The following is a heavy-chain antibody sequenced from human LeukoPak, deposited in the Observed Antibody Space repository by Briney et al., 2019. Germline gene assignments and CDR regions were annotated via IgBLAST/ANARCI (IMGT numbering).Heavy chain of an antibody. CDR1: GFTFSSYA. V-gene: IGHV3-21*01. CDR2: ISSSSRYI. J-gene: IGHJ4*02. CDR3: ARDAAVDPFGY. D-gene: IGHD6-19*01. Sequence: PGGSLRLSCAASGFTFSSYAMNWVRQAPGKGLEWVSSISSSSRYIYYADSVKGRFTISTDNAKNSLYLQMNSLRAEDTAVYYCARDAAVDPFGYWGQGTLVTVSS.